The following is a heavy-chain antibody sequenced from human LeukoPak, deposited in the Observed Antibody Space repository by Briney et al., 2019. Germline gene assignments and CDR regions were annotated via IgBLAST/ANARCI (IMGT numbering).Heavy chain of an antibody. CDR2: IYYSGST. CDR1: GGSISSYY. CDR3: ARVTRYGSGSYYIVGWFDP. Sequence: SETLSLTCTVSGGSISSYYWSWIRQPPGQGLEWIGYIYYSGSTYYNPSLKSRVTISVDTSKNQFSLKLSSVTAADTAVYYCARVTRYGSGSYYIVGWFDPWGQGTLVTVSS. V-gene: IGHV4-59*12. J-gene: IGHJ5*02. D-gene: IGHD3-10*01.